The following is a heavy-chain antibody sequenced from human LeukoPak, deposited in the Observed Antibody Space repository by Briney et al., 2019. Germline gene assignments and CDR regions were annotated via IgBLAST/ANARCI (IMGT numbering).Heavy chain of an antibody. V-gene: IGHV3-15*01. Sequence: GGSLRLSCAASGFTFSNAWMSWVRQAPGKGLQWVGRIKSKTEGGTTDYAAPVKGRFTISRDDSKNTLYLQMNSLKTEDTAVYYCTTDPSCGGSCYSGGEYYYYYYGMDVWGQGTTVTVSS. J-gene: IGHJ6*02. D-gene: IGHD2-15*01. CDR1: GFTFSNAW. CDR3: TTDPSCGGSCYSGGEYYYYYYGMDV. CDR2: IKSKTEGGTT.